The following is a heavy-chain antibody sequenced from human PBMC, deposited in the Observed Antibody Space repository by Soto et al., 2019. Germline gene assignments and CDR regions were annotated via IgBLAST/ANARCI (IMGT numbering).Heavy chain of an antibody. Sequence: GGSLRLSCAASGFTFSSYSMNWVRQAPGKGLEWVSSISSSSSYIYSADSLKGRFTISRDNAKNSLYLQMNSLRAEDTAVYYCARWGDYYYHAMDVWGQGTTVTVSS. J-gene: IGHJ6*02. V-gene: IGHV3-21*01. CDR1: GFTFSSYS. CDR2: ISSSSSYI. CDR3: ARWGDYYYHAMDV. D-gene: IGHD3-16*01.